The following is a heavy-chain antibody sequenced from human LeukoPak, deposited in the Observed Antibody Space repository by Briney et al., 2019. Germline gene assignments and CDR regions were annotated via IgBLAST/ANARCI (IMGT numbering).Heavy chain of an antibody. CDR2: INHSGST. J-gene: IGHJ4*02. CDR3: ARGSYLSTSWYYFDQ. V-gene: IGHV4-34*01. D-gene: IGHD6-13*01. Sequence: SETLSLTCAVYGGSLRGNYGSWIRQPPGKGLEWIGEINHSGSTNYNPSLKSRVTISVDTSRNQFSLKVRSATAADTAVYYCARGSYLSTSWYYFDQWGQGTLVTASS. CDR1: GGSLRGNY.